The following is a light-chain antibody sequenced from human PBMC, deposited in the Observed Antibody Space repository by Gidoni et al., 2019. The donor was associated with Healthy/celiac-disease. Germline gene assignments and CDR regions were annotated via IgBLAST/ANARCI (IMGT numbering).Light chain of an antibody. CDR1: QSIHSN. J-gene: IGKJ4*01. CDR3: HQYRNLPSLT. V-gene: IGKV3-15*01. Sequence: VMTQSPAIVSVSPGDTATLSCRTSQSIHSNLAWYQQRPGQAPRLLIYGASTRATGTPARFSGSVSGTEFTLTISSLQFEDFAVYYCHQYRNLPSLTCXGXTKVDI. CDR2: GAS.